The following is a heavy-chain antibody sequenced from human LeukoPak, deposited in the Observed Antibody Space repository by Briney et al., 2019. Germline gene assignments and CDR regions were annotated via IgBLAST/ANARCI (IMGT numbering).Heavy chain of an antibody. Sequence: GGTLRLSCTASGFTFDDYAMHWVRQAQGKGLEWVSGISWNSGSIGYADSVKGRFTISRDNAKNSLYLQMNSLRAEDTALYYCAKDMAITMVRGALDYWGQGTLVTVSS. CDR2: ISWNSGSI. CDR1: GFTFDDYA. D-gene: IGHD3-10*01. J-gene: IGHJ4*02. V-gene: IGHV3-9*01. CDR3: AKDMAITMVRGALDY.